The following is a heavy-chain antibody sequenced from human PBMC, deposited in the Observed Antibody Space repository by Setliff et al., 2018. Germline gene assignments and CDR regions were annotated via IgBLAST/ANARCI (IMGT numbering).Heavy chain of an antibody. CDR3: AREQSNYDFWSGYYGSYYYYMDV. Sequence: SETLSLTCTVSGGSISSGSYYWGWIRQPPGKGLEWIGSIDHSGSTHYNPSLKSRVTISVDTAKNQFSLKLRSVTAADTAVYYCAREQSNYDFWSGYYGSYYYYMDVWGKGTTVTVSS. CDR2: IDHSGST. J-gene: IGHJ6*03. V-gene: IGHV4-39*07. CDR1: GGSISSGSYY. D-gene: IGHD3-3*01.